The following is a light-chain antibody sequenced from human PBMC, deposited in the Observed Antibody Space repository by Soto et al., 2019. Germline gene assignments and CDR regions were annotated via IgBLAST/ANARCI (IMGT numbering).Light chain of an antibody. CDR1: QSISSW. V-gene: IGKV1-5*01. CDR2: DAS. J-gene: IGKJ1*01. CDR3: QQSYSTPWT. Sequence: DIQLTQSPSTLSASVGDRVTISCRASQSISSWLAWYQQKPGKAPKLLIYDASVMQSGVPSRFSGSASGTEFTLTITTLQPGDFATYYCQQSYSTPWTFGQGTKVDIK.